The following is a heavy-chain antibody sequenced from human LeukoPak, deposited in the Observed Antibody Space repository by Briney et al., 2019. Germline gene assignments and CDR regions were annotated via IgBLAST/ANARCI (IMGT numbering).Heavy chain of an antibody. J-gene: IGHJ4*02. V-gene: IGHV4-34*01. CDR3: ARVSYDSSGEH. D-gene: IGHD3-22*01. CDR1: GGSFSGYY. Sequence: SETLSLTCAVYGGSFSGYYWSWIRQPPGKGLEWIGYIYHSGSTYYNPSLKSRVTISVDRSKNQFSLKLSSVTAADTAVYYCARVSYDSSGEHWGQGTLVTVSS. CDR2: IYHSGST.